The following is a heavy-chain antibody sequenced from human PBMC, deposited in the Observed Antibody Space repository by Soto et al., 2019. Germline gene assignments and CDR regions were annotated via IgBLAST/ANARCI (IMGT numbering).Heavy chain of an antibody. Sequence: SLKISVEPSGFKFVDHWLHWVRQAPGKGLEWVSRMNSDGSSTNYADSVKGRLTVSRDNAKNTLYLQMNSLRAEDTAVYYCATAEVDDWGQGTLVAVSS. CDR1: GFKFVDHW. V-gene: IGHV3-74*01. CDR2: MNSDGSST. J-gene: IGHJ4*02. CDR3: ATAEVDD.